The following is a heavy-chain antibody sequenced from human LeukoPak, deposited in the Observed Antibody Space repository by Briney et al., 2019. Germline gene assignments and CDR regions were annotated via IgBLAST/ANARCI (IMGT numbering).Heavy chain of an antibody. CDR3: GNLRYG. J-gene: IGHJ4*02. V-gene: IGHV3-74*01. CDR2: VSSAGNNM. Sequence: PGGSLRLSCAASGFTFSSYWMNWVRQAPGKGLVWVARVSSAGNNMRHADAVKGRFTISRDNAKNTSYLQMNSLRAEDTAVYYCGNLRYGWGQGTLVTVSS. D-gene: IGHD3-9*01. CDR1: GFTFSSYW.